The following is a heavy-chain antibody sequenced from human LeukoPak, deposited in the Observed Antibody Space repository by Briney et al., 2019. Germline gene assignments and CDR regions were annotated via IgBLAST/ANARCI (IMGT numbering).Heavy chain of an antibody. CDR2: IDPSDSYT. J-gene: IGHJ3*02. V-gene: IGHV5-10-1*01. CDR1: GYSFTSYW. D-gene: IGHD6-13*01. Sequence: PGESLKISCKGSGYSFTSYWISWVRQMPGKGLEWMGRIDPSDSYTNYSPSFQGHVTISADKSISTAYLQWSSLKASDTAMYYCASIAAAADDAFDIWGRGTTVTVSS. CDR3: ASIAAAADDAFDI.